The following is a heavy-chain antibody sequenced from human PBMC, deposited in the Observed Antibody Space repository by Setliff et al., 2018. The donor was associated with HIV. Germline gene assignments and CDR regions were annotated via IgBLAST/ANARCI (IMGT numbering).Heavy chain of an antibody. V-gene: IGHV4-59*11. CDR3: ARATMWFGRLY. J-gene: IGHJ4*02. Sequence: PSETLSLTCTVSGGFITGHYCGWIRQPPGKGLEWIGDIYNGGSTNYNPSLKSRVTISADTSKNQFSLQLRSVTAADTAVYYCARATMWFGRLYWGQGYLVTVSS. CDR2: IYNGGST. D-gene: IGHD3-10*01. CDR1: GGFITGHY.